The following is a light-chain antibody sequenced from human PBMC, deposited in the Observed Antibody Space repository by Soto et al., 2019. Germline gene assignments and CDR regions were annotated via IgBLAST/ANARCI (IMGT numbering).Light chain of an antibody. V-gene: IGKV3-20*01. CDR1: QSVDSY. Sequence: EIVLTQSPATLSLSPGDRATLACRASQSVDSYLAWYQQKPGQAPRLLFFGVSNRAAGVPDRFSASGSGTDFTLTISRLEPEDFAVYFCQQYASSPRTFGQGTKVDIK. CDR3: QQYASSPRT. CDR2: GVS. J-gene: IGKJ1*01.